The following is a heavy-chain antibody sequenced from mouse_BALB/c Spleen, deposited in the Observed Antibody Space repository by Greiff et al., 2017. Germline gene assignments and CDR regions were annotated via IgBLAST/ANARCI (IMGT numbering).Heavy chain of an antibody. CDR2: ISSGGST. J-gene: IGHJ2*01. Sequence: EVQVVESGGGLVQPGGSRKLSCAASGFTFSSYAMSWVRQTPEKRLEWVASISSGGSTYYPDSVKGRFTISRDNARNILYLQMSSLRSEDTAMYYCAREALLLPYFDYWGQGTTLTVSS. V-gene: IGHV5-6-5*01. D-gene: IGHD1-1*01. CDR3: AREALLLPYFDY. CDR1: GFTFSSYA.